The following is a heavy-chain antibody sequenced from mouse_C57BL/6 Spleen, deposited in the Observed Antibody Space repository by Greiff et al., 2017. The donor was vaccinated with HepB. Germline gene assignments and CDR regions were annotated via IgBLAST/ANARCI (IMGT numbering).Heavy chain of an antibody. Sequence: QVQLQQSGAELVRPGSSVKLSCKASGYTFTSYWMHWVKQRPIQGLEWIGNIDPSDSETHYNQKFKDKATLTVDKSSSTAYMQLSSLTSEDSAVYYCARTYDGTHYYAMDYWGQGTSVTVSS. CDR3: ARTYDGTHYYAMDY. CDR2: IDPSDSET. CDR1: GYTFTSYW. D-gene: IGHD2-10*01. J-gene: IGHJ4*01. V-gene: IGHV1-52*01.